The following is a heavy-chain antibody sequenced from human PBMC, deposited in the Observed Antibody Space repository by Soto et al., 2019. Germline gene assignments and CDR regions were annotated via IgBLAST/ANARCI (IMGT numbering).Heavy chain of an antibody. CDR1: GYSFTSYW. CDR3: ARLHYDSSGYYYYYGMDV. J-gene: IGHJ6*02. D-gene: IGHD3-22*01. CDR2: IYPGDSDT. Sequence: GESLKISCKGSGYSFTSYWIGWVRQMPGKGLEWMGIIYPGDSDTRYSPSFQGQVTISADKSISTAYLQWSSLKASDTAIYYCARLHYDSSGYYYYYGMDVWGQGTTVTVSS. V-gene: IGHV5-51*01.